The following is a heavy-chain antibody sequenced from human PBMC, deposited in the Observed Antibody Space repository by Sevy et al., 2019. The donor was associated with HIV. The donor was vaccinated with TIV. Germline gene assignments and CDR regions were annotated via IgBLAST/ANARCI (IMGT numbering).Heavy chain of an antibody. J-gene: IGHJ4*02. Sequence: ASVKVSCKASGGTFSRYAISWVRQAPGQGLEWMGGIIPIFGTANYAQKFQGRVTITADKSTSTAYMELSSLRSEDTAVYYCAREGRGTTMYFDYWGQGTLVTVSS. CDR3: AREGRGTTMYFDY. V-gene: IGHV1-69*06. CDR2: IIPIFGTA. D-gene: IGHD4-17*01. CDR1: GGTFSRYA.